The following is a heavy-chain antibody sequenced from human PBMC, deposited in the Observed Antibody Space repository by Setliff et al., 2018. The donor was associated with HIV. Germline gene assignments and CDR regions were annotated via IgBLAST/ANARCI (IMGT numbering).Heavy chain of an antibody. V-gene: IGHV4-61*09. D-gene: IGHD3-22*01. CDR2: IYTSGST. CDR3: ASLRDYYDTSAYYTDARH. CDR1: GGSISSGSYY. Sequence: SETLSLTCTVSGGSISSGSYYWSWIRQPAGKGLEWIGHIYTSGSTNYNPSLKSRVTISVDTSKNQFSLKLSSVTAADTAVYYCASLRDYYDTSAYYTDARHWGQGTLVTVSS. J-gene: IGHJ4*02.